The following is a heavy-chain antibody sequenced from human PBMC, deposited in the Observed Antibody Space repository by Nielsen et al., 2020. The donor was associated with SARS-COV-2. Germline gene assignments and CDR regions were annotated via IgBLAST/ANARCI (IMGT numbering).Heavy chain of an antibody. D-gene: IGHD3-10*01. J-gene: IGHJ6*02. CDR2: IKRSGGST. CDR3: ARDKYRYYGSGSYYYYYYGMDV. V-gene: IGHV3-23*01. Sequence: WIRQPPGKGLEWVSVIKRSGGSTYYADSVKGRFTISRDNSRNTLYLQMNSLRAEDTAVYYCARDKYRYYGSGSYYYYYYGMDVWGQGTTVTVSS.